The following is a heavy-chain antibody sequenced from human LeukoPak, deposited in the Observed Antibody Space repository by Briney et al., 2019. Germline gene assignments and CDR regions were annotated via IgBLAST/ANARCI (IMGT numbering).Heavy chain of an antibody. CDR3: AGYSKPGGDYYYGMDV. D-gene: IGHD4-11*01. CDR1: GGSFSGYY. J-gene: IGHJ6*02. CDR2: INHSGST. Sequence: SETLSLTCAVYGGSFSGYYWSWIRQPPGKGLEWIGEINHSGSTNYNPSLKSRVTISVDTSKNQFSLKLSSVTAADTAVYYCAGYSKPGGDYYYGMDVWGQGTTVTVSS. V-gene: IGHV4-34*01.